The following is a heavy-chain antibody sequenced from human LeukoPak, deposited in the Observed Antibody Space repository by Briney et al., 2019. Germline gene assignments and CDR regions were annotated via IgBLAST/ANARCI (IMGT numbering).Heavy chain of an antibody. CDR1: GGTFSSYA. Sequence: SVKVSCKASGGTFSSYAISWVRQAPGQGLEWMGGIIPIFGTANYAQKFQGRVTITTDESTSTAYMELSSLRSEDTAVYYCARGILYCSSTSCYLRGNYYYYYMDVWGKGTTVTVS. D-gene: IGHD2-2*01. CDR2: IIPIFGTA. CDR3: ARGILYCSSTSCYLRGNYYYYYMDV. J-gene: IGHJ6*03. V-gene: IGHV1-69*05.